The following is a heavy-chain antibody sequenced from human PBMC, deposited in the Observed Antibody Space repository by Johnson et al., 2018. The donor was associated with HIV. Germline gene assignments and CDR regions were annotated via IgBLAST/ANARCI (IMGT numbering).Heavy chain of an antibody. CDR3: AKDISYVYYGLDAFDI. J-gene: IGHJ3*02. Sequence: VQLVESGGGLVQPGRSLRLSCAASGFTFDDYAMHWVRQAPGKGLEWVSGISWNSGSIGYADSVKGRFTISRDNAKNSLYLQMNSLRAEDTALYYCAKDISYVYYGLDAFDIWGQGTMVTVSS. V-gene: IGHV3-9*01. CDR1: GFTFDDYA. D-gene: IGHD3-3*01. CDR2: ISWNSGSI.